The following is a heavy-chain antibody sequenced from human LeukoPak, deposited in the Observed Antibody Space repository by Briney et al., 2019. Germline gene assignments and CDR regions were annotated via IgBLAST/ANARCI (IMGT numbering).Heavy chain of an antibody. Sequence: GGSLRLSCAVSGFTFSSYGMHWVRQAPGKGLEWVAVIWYDGSNKYYADSVKGRFTISRDNSKNTLYLQMNSLRAEDTAVYYCARSGRYDSWSGYYNYYYYGMDVWGQGTTVTVPS. CDR3: ARSGRYDSWSGYYNYYYYGMDV. V-gene: IGHV3-33*01. CDR2: IWYDGSNK. J-gene: IGHJ6*02. CDR1: GFTFSSYG. D-gene: IGHD3-3*01.